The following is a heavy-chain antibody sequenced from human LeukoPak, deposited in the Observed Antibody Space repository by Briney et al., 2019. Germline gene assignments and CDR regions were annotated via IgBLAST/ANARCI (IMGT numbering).Heavy chain of an antibody. CDR2: NSAYNGNT. V-gene: IGHV1-18*01. Sequence: ASVKVSCKASGYTFTSYGISWVRQAPGQGLEWMGWNSAYNGNTNYAQKLQGRVTMTTDTSTSTAYMELRSLRSDDTAVYYCARGSPYYYDSSGYYYYYWGQGTLVTVSS. J-gene: IGHJ4*02. CDR1: GYTFTSYG. D-gene: IGHD3-22*01. CDR3: ARGSPYYYDSSGYYYYY.